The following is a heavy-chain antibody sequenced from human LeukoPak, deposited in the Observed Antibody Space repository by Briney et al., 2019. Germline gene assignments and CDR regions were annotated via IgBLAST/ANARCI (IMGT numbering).Heavy chain of an antibody. V-gene: IGHV3-23*01. CDR1: GFTFSSYA. D-gene: IGHD6-6*01. CDR3: AKDHGSSPDYFDY. CDR2: ISGSGGNT. Sequence: GGSLRHSCAASGFTFSSYAMSWVRQAPGKGLEWVSAISGSGGNTYNADSVRGRFTISRDNSKNTLYLQMSSLGADDTAVYYCAKDHGSSPDYFDYWGQGTLVTVSS. J-gene: IGHJ4*02.